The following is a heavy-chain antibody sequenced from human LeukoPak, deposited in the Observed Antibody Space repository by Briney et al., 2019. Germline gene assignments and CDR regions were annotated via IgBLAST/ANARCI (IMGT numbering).Heavy chain of an antibody. D-gene: IGHD1-26*01. CDR1: GGTFSSYA. V-gene: IGHV1-69*04. J-gene: IGHJ4*02. Sequence: SVKVSCKASGGTFSSYAISWVRQAPGQGLEWMGRIIPILGIANYAQKFQGRVTITADKSTSTAYMELSSLRSEDTAVYYCALIVGANYYFDYWGQGTLVTVSP. CDR3: ALIVGANYYFDY. CDR2: IIPILGIA.